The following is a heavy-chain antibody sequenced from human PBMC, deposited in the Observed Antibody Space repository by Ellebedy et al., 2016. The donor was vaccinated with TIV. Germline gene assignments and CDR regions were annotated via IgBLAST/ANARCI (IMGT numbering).Heavy chain of an antibody. Sequence: GESLKISCTASGYTSTNYWIGWVRQMPGKGLEWMGIIYPTDSDSKYSPSFQGQLTISADNSISTAYLQWNSLKASDTAMFYCARPSDWNDGYFHYWGQGTLVTVSS. V-gene: IGHV5-51*01. CDR3: ARPSDWNDGYFHY. CDR1: GYTSTNYW. J-gene: IGHJ4*02. CDR2: IYPTDSDS. D-gene: IGHD1-1*01.